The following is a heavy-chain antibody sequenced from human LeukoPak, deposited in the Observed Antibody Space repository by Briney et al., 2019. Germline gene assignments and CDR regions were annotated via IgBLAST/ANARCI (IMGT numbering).Heavy chain of an antibody. Sequence: GGSLRLSCAASGFTFSSYGMHWVRQAPGKGLEWVAVMWYDGSNKYYADSVKGRFTISRHNSKNTLYLQMNSLRAEDTAVYYCARVRAAAGTRGYFDYWGQGTLVTVSS. CDR3: ARVRAAAGTRGYFDY. J-gene: IGHJ4*02. V-gene: IGHV3-33*01. CDR1: GFTFSSYG. CDR2: MWYDGSNK. D-gene: IGHD6-13*01.